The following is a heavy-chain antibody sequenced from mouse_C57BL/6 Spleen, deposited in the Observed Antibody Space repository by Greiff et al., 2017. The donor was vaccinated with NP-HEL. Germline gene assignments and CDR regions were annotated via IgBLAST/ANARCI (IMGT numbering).Heavy chain of an antibody. CDR1: GFTFSSYT. CDR2: ISGGGGNT. D-gene: IGHD2-5*01. Sequence: EVKLVESGGGLVKPGGSLKLSCAASGFTFSSYTMSWVRQTPEKRLEWVATISGGGGNTYYPDSVKGRFTISRDNAKNTLYLQMSSLRSEDTALYYCARGQAYYSNYWYFDVWGTGTTVTVSS. J-gene: IGHJ1*03. CDR3: ARGQAYYSNYWYFDV. V-gene: IGHV5-9*01.